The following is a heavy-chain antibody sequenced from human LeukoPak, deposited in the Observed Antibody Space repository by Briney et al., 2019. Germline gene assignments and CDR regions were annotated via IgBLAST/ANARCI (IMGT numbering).Heavy chain of an antibody. D-gene: IGHD3-3*01. CDR2: FDPEDGET. CDR1: GYTLTELS. CDR3: ARDLLHRKIDFWSGYYTGYYYYGMDV. J-gene: IGHJ6*02. V-gene: IGHV1-24*01. Sequence: ASVKVSCKVSGYTLTELSMHWVRQAPGKGLEWMGGFDPEDGETIYARKFQGRVTMTEDTSTDTAYMELRSLRSDDTAVYYCARDLLHRKIDFWSGYYTGYYYYGMDVWGQGTTVTVSS.